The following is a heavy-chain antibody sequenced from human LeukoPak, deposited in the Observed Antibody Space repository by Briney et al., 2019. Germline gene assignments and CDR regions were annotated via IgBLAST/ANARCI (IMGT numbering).Heavy chain of an antibody. J-gene: IGHJ4*02. V-gene: IGHV3-30-3*01. D-gene: IGHD6-13*01. CDR2: ISYDGSNK. Sequence: GGSLRLSCAASGFTFSSYAMHWVRQAPGKGLEWVAVISYDGSNKYYADSVKGRFTISRDNSKNTLYLQMNSLRAEDTAVYYCAAIIAAADQTDYWGQGTLVTVSS. CDR1: GFTFSSYA. CDR3: AAIIAAADQTDY.